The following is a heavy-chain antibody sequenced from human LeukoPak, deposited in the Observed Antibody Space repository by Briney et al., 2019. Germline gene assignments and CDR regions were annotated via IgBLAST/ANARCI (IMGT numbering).Heavy chain of an antibody. J-gene: IGHJ4*02. CDR2: ISYSGTT. Sequence: PSETLSLTCTVSGASFTNYYWSWVRQPPGKGLEWFGYISYSGTTNYNPSLKSRVTMSVDTSKNQFSLKLSSVTAADTAVYYCARLSKTGIAAEFDYWGQGTLVTVSS. V-gene: IGHV4-59*08. CDR1: GASFTNYY. CDR3: ARLSKTGIAAEFDY. D-gene: IGHD6-13*01.